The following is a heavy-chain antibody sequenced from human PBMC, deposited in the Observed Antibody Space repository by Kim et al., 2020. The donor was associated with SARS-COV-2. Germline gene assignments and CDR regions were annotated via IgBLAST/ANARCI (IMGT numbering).Heavy chain of an antibody. CDR2: IGTAGDT. J-gene: IGHJ4*02. Sequence: GGSLRLSCAASGFTFSSYDMHWVRQATGKGLEWVSAIGTAGDTYYPGSVKGRFTISRENAKNSLYLQMNSLRAGDTAVYYCARESSSGYYDYWGQGTLVTVSS. V-gene: IGHV3-13*04. CDR1: GFTFSSYD. D-gene: IGHD3-22*01. CDR3: ARESSSGYYDY.